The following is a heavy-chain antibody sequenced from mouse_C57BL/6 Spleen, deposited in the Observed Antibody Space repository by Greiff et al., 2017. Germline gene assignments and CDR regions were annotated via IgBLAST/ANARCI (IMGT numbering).Heavy chain of an antibody. J-gene: IGHJ4*01. CDR3: ARVVTHYYAMDY. V-gene: IGHV1-18*01. CDR2: INPTNGGT. CDR1: GYTFTDYN. Sequence: EVQLQQSGPELVKPGASVKIPCKASGYTFTDYNMAWVKQSHGKSLEWIGDINPTNGGTIYNQKFKGKATLTVDKSSSTAYMELRSLTSEDTAVYYCARVVTHYYAMDYWGQGTSVTVSS. D-gene: IGHD2-3*01.